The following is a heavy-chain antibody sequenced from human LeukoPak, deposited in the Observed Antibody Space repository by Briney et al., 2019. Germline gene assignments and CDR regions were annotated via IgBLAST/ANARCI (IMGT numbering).Heavy chain of an antibody. CDR2: IYHSGST. J-gene: IGHJ4*02. V-gene: IGHV4-30-2*05. Sequence: SQTLSLTCAVSGGSISSGGYSWSWIRQPPGKGLEWIGYIYHSGSTYYNPSLKSRVTISVDTSKNQFSLKLSSVTAADTAVYYCARDNYYDSSGYYGSIDYWGQGTLVTVSS. D-gene: IGHD3-22*01. CDR3: ARDNYYDSSGYYGSIDY. CDR1: GGSISSGGYS.